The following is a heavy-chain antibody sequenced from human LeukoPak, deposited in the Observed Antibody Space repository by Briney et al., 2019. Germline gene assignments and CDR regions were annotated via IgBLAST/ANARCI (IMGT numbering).Heavy chain of an antibody. D-gene: IGHD4-23*01. J-gene: IGHJ4*02. V-gene: IGHV4-59*01. CDR2: IYYSGST. Sequence: SETLSLTCTVSGGSISSYYWSWIRQPPRKGLEWIGYIYYSGSTNYNPSLKSRVTISVDTSKNQFSLKLSSVTAADTAVYYCARDYGGYYFDYWGQGTLVTVSS. CDR1: GGSISSYY. CDR3: ARDYGGYYFDY.